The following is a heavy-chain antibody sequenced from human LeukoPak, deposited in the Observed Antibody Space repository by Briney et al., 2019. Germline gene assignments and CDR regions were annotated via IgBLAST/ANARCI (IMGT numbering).Heavy chain of an antibody. CDR3: ARDYGYCSGGSCYSFLDY. J-gene: IGHJ4*02. Sequence: ASVKVSFKASGYTFTGYYMHWVRQAPGQGLGWMGWINPNSGGTNYAQKFQGRVTMTRDTSISTAYMELSRLRSDDTAVYYCARDYGYCSGGSCYSFLDYWGQGTLVTVSS. CDR1: GYTFTGYY. CDR2: INPNSGGT. D-gene: IGHD2-15*01. V-gene: IGHV1-2*02.